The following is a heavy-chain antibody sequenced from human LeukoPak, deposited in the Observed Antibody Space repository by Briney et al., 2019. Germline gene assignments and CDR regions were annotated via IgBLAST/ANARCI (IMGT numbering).Heavy chain of an antibody. CDR1: GFTFSSYW. D-gene: IGHD3-10*01. CDR3: ARNSYYGSGRKNWFDP. J-gene: IGHJ5*02. CDR2: IKQDGSEK. Sequence: GGSLRLSCAASGFTFSSYWMSWVRQAPGKGLEWVANIKQDGSEKYYVDSVKGRFTISRDNAKNSLYLQMNSLRAEDTAVYYCARNSYYGSGRKNWFDPWGQGTLVTVSS. V-gene: IGHV3-7*01.